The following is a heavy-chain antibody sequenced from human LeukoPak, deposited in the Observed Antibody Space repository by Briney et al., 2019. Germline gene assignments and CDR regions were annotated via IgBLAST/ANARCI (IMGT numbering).Heavy chain of an antibody. CDR1: GGSFSGYY. CDR2: INDSGST. D-gene: IGHD6-6*01. CDR3: ARGSSIAARRWFDP. V-gene: IGHV4-34*01. J-gene: IGHJ5*02. Sequence: SETLSLTCAVSGGSFSGYYWSWIRQPPANGLEWIGEINDSGSTNYNPSLKSRVTISVDTSKNQFSLKLSSVTAADTAVYYCARGSSIAARRWFDPWGEGTLVTVSS.